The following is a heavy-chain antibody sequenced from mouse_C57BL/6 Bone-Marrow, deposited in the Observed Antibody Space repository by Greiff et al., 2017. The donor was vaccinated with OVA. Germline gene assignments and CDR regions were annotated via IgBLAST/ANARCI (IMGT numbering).Heavy chain of an antibody. CDR2: ISNGGGST. CDR3: ARDYDYDEGMDY. V-gene: IGHV5-12*01. Sequence: EVQLVESGGGLVQPGGSLKLSCAASGFTFSDYYMYWVRQTPETRLEWVAYISNGGGSTYYPDTVKGRFTISRDNAKNTLYLQMSRLKSEDTAMYYCARDYDYDEGMDYWGQGTSVTVSS. D-gene: IGHD2-4*01. CDR1: GFTFSDYY. J-gene: IGHJ4*01.